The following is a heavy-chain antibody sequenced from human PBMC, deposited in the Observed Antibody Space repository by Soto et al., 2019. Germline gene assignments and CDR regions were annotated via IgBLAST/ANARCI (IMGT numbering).Heavy chain of an antibody. CDR3: AIRDYDFWSGYMPYYYYYGMDV. CDR2: IKQDGSEK. J-gene: IGHJ6*02. CDR1: GFTFSSYW. Sequence: GSLRLSCAASGFTFSSYWMSWVRQAPGKGLEWVANIKQDGSEKYYVDSVKGRFTISRDNAKNSLYLQMNSLRAEDTAVYYCAIRDYDFWSGYMPYYYYYGMDVWGQGTTVTVSS. D-gene: IGHD3-3*01. V-gene: IGHV3-7*01.